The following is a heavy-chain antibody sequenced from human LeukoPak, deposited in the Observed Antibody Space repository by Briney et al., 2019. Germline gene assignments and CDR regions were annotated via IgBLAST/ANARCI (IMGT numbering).Heavy chain of an antibody. CDR1: GFTFSDYY. Sequence: GGSLRLSCAASGFTFSDYYMSWIRQAPGKGLEWVSYISSSGSTIYYADSVKGRFTISRDNAKNSLYLQVNSLRAEDTAVYYCARELVIQDYYYYYYGMDVWGQGTTVTVSS. CDR2: ISSSGSTI. J-gene: IGHJ6*02. CDR3: ARELVIQDYYYYYYGMDV. D-gene: IGHD2-21*01. V-gene: IGHV3-11*01.